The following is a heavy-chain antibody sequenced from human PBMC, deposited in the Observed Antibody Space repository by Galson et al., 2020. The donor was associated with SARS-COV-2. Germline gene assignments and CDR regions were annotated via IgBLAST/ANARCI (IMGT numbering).Heavy chain of an antibody. D-gene: IGHD3-10*01. Sequence: GESLKISCAASGFTVSSSYISWVRQAPGKGLEWVSLIYPNYNRFYADSVKGRFTISRDNSRNTLFFQMNSLRAEDTAVYYCLKEGDTINQDYWGQGTLVTVSS. J-gene: IGHJ4*02. V-gene: IGHV3-53*01. CDR2: IYPNYNR. CDR1: GFTVSSSY. CDR3: LKEGDTINQDY.